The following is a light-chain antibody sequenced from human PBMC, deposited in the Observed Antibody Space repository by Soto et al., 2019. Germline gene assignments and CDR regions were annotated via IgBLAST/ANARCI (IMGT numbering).Light chain of an antibody. CDR2: DAS. J-gene: IGKJ5*01. CDR3: QQYGGSPIT. V-gene: IGKV3-11*01. CDR1: QSISSY. Sequence: LLTQSPATLSVSPGQRVTLSCRASQSISSYLAWYQQRPGQPSRLLIYDASNRATGIPARFSGSGSGTDFTLTITRLEPEDFAVYYCQQYGGSPITFGLGTRLEI.